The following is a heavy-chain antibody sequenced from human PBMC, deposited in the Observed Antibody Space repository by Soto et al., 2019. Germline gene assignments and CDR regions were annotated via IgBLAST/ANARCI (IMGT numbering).Heavy chain of an antibody. CDR2: IRSKAYGGTT. CDR3: TSRLGRDGYNFDY. Sequence: GGSLRLSCTASGFTFGDYAMSWVRQAPGKGLEWVGFIRSKAYGGTTEYAASVKGRFTISRDDSKSIAYLQMNSLKTEDTAVYYCTSRLGRDGYNFDYWGQGTLVTGSS. V-gene: IGHV3-49*04. CDR1: GFTFGDYA. D-gene: IGHD5-12*01. J-gene: IGHJ4*02.